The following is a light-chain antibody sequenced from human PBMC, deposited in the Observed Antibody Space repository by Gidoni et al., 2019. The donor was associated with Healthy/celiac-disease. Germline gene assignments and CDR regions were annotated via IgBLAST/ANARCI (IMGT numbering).Light chain of an antibody. V-gene: IGKV3-11*01. J-gene: IGKJ4*01. CDR1: QIDSSY. Sequence: EIVLTQSPATLSWSPGERATLSCRASQIDSSYLSWYQHKPGQAPRLLIYDASNRATGIPARFSGSGSGTDFTLTISILEPEDFAVYSCQQRSNWPPSRTFGGGTKVEIK. CDR3: QQRSNWPPSRT. CDR2: DAS.